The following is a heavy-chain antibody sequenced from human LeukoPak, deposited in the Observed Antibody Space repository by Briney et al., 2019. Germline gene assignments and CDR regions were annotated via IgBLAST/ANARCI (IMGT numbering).Heavy chain of an antibody. Sequence: GGSLRLSCATSGFTFSHFWMSWVRQAPGKGLEWVANIKQAGTEKYYVDSVKGRFTISRDNAKNSLYLQMNTLRAEDTAVYYCARDRGSSWQLNWFDPWGQGTLVTVSS. CDR3: ARDRGSSWQLNWFDP. CDR1: GFTFSHFW. CDR2: IKQAGTEK. V-gene: IGHV3-7*04. D-gene: IGHD6-13*01. J-gene: IGHJ5*02.